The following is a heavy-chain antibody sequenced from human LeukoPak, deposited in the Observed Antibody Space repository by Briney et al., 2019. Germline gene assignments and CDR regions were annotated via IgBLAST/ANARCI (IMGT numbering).Heavy chain of an antibody. V-gene: IGHV4-39*01. D-gene: IGHD1-26*01. CDR1: GGSISISNYY. J-gene: IGHJ4*02. CDR3: ARHPSGSSFDY. CDR2: VHHTGST. Sequence: SETLFLTCSVSGGSISISNYYWGWIRQPPGKGLEWIGTVHHTGSTYYNPSLRSRVTVSVDTSNNQFSLKVTSVTAADTAIYYCARHPSGSSFDYWGQGTLVAFSS.